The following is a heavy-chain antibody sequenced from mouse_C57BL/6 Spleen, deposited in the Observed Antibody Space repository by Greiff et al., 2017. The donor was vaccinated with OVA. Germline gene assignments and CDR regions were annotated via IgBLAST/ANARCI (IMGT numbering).Heavy chain of an antibody. J-gene: IGHJ4*01. V-gene: IGHV1-50*01. CDR2: IDPSDSYT. D-gene: IGHD3-2*02. CDR1: GYTFTSYW. CDR3: ARGSGYGGYAMDY. Sequence: VQLQQPGAELVKPGASVKLSCKASGYTFTSYWMQWVKQRPGQGLAWIGEIDPSDSYTNYNQKFKGKATLTVDTSSSTAYMQLRSLTSEDSAVYYCARGSGYGGYAMDYWGQGTSVTVSS.